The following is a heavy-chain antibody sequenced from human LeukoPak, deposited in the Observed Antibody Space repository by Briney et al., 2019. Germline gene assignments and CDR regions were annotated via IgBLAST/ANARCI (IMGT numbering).Heavy chain of an antibody. CDR2: VLTDGSNK. V-gene: IGHV3-30*14. J-gene: IGHJ4*02. Sequence: GGSLRLSCAASGFTFSSYAMHWVRQAPGKGLEWVAVVLTDGSNKYYADSVKGRFTVSRDNSKNTLFLQMNNLTTDDTAVYYCAKDHTIVVVPAAMDYWGQGTLVTVSS. D-gene: IGHD2-2*01. CDR3: AKDHTIVVVPAAMDY. CDR1: GFTFSSYA.